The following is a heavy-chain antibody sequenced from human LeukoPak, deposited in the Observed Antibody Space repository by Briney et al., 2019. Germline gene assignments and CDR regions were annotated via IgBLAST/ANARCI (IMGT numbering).Heavy chain of an antibody. Sequence: GSLRLSCVASGFTFSNYAMSWIRQPPGKGLEWIGYVYYSGSTNYNPSLKSRVTISVDTSKNQFSLKVSSVTAADTAVYYCARDARGSSYMDVWGQGTTVTVSS. V-gene: IGHV4-59*01. D-gene: IGHD3-10*01. CDR3: ARDARGSSYMDV. CDR2: VYYSGST. J-gene: IGHJ6*02. CDR1: GFTFSNYA.